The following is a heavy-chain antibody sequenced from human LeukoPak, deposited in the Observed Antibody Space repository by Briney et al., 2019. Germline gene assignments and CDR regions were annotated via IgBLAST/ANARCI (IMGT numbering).Heavy chain of an antibody. Sequence: PSETLSLTCTVSGGSITFGSYYWTWIRQPAGKGLEWIGRIYTSGRTFYNPSLKSRVTISMDTSMNQFSLRLNSVTAADTAVYYCARARVIPASFDDWGQGALVTVSS. CDR3: ARARVIPASFDD. CDR1: GGSITFGSYY. D-gene: IGHD3-16*02. V-gene: IGHV4-61*02. J-gene: IGHJ4*02. CDR2: IYTSGRT.